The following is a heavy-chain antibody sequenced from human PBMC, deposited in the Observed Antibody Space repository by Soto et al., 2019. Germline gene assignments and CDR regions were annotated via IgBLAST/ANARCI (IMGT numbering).Heavy chain of an antibody. CDR3: ARGKPPGSIPVGAFDI. J-gene: IGHJ3*02. CDR2: IIPIFGTA. Sequence: QVQLVQSGAEVKKPGSSVKVSCKASGGTFSSFAISWVRQAPGQGLEWMGGIIPIFGTANYAQRFQGRVTITADESTRTANMELSSLRSEDTSVYYCARGKPPGSIPVGAFDIWGQGTMVTVSS. V-gene: IGHV1-69*01. D-gene: IGHD3-10*01. CDR1: GGTFSSFA.